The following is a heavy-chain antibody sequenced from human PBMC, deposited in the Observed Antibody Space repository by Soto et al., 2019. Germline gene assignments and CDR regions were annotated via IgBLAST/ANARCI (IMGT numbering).Heavy chain of an antibody. V-gene: IGHV4-39*01. CDR2: IYYSGST. CDR3: ARRRSSSWYGY. J-gene: IGHJ4*02. D-gene: IGHD2-2*01. Sequence: QLQLQESGPGLVKPSETLSLTCTVSGGSISSSSYYWGWIRQPPGKGLEWIGSIYYSGSTYYNPLLKSRVTIFVGTSKDQYCLKLISVSASVTAVHYCARRRSSSWYGYWGQGTLVTVSS. CDR1: GGSISSSSYY.